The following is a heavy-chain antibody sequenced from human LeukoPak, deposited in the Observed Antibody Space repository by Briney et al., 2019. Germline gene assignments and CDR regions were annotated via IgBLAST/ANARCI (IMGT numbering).Heavy chain of an antibody. CDR1: GFIFSSCA. J-gene: IGHJ4*02. Sequence: GGSLRLSCAASGFIFSSCAMSWVRQAPGKGLEWVSSISTSGGRISYADSVKGRFTLSRDNSKNTLSLQMNSLRAEDTAVYYCVDLDSGLDYWGQGTLVTVSS. V-gene: IGHV3-23*01. CDR2: ISTSGGRI. CDR3: VDLDSGLDY. D-gene: IGHD6-19*01.